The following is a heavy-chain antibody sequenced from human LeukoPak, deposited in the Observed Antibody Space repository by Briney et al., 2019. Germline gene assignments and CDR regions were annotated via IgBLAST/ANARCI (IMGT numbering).Heavy chain of an antibody. Sequence: SETLSLICTVSGGSISGYYWSWIRQPPGKGLEWIGYIYYSGSTNYNPSLKSRVTISVDTSKNQFSLKLSSVTAADTAVYYCARAGYYYDSSGYSGRFDPWGQGTLVTVSS. CDR1: GGSISGYY. J-gene: IGHJ5*02. D-gene: IGHD3-22*01. V-gene: IGHV4-59*01. CDR2: IYYSGST. CDR3: ARAGYYYDSSGYSGRFDP.